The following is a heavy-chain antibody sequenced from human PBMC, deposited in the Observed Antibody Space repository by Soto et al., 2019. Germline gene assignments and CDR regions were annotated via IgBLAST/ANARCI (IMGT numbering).Heavy chain of an antibody. CDR1: GFTFSSYA. D-gene: IGHD2-2*01. CDR3: AKNYQFDS. CDR2: VSTSGVT. V-gene: IGHV3-23*01. Sequence: VGSLRLSCAASGFTFSSYAMSWVRQAPGKGLDWVSSVSTSGVTYYADSVKGRFTSSRDNSKNTLYLQLNSLRAEDTAVYYCAKNYQFDSWGQGTRVTVSS. J-gene: IGHJ4*02.